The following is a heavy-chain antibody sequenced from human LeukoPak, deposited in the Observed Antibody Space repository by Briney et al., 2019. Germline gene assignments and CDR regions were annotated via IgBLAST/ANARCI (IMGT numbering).Heavy chain of an antibody. CDR1: GGSIISSSSY. D-gene: IGHD1-26*01. CDR3: VRQTWGVGAAGSLDV. V-gene: IGHV4-39*01. Sequence: TSETLTLTCSVSGGSIISSSSYWGWIRQAPGMGLEWIGSIHYTGTTYSNASLKSRVTISVDTSTNQFSLKLTSVTAADTAVYYCVRQTWGVGAAGSLDVWGQGTTVPVSS. CDR2: IHYTGTT. J-gene: IGHJ6*02.